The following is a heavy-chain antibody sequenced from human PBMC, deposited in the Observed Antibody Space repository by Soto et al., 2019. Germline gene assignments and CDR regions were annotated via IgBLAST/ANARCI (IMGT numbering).Heavy chain of an antibody. D-gene: IGHD4-17*01. CDR1: GGSISSYY. CDR3: ATHPPYGPLDH. J-gene: IGHJ4*02. V-gene: IGHV4-59*04. CDR2: IYYSEST. Sequence: PSETLSLTCTVSGGSISSYYWSWIRQPQGKGLEWIGNIYYSESTYYNPSLKSRVTISVDTSKNQFSLRLTSVTAADTAVYYCATHPPYGPLDHWGQGTLVTVSS.